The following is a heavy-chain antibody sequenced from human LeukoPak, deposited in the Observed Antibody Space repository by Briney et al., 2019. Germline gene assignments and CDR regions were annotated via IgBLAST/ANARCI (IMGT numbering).Heavy chain of an antibody. J-gene: IGHJ6*04. Sequence: GGSLRISCAASGFTFSSYGMHWVREAPGKGLEWVAVISYDGSNKYYADSVKGRFTISRDNSKNTLYLQMNSLRAEDTAVYYCAKATLWFGELLTRESGMDVWGKGTTVTVSS. V-gene: IGHV3-30*18. CDR3: AKATLWFGELLTRESGMDV. CDR2: ISYDGSNK. D-gene: IGHD3-10*01. CDR1: GFTFSSYG.